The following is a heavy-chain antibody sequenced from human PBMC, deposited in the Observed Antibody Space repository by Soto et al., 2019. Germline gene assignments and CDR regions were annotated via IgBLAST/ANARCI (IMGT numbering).Heavy chain of an antibody. J-gene: IGHJ6*02. CDR3: ARGYCTNGVSTHRYYYYYGMDV. CDR1: GGSVSSVCYY. V-gene: IGHV4-61*01. D-gene: IGHD2-8*01. Sequence: EILSLSFTVAGGSVSSVCYYLSWIRRPPGKGLEWIGYIYYSRSTNYNPSLKSRVTIPVDTSKNQFSLKLSSVTAADTGVYYWARGYCTNGVSTHRYYYYYGMDVWGQGTTVTVSS. CDR2: IYYSRST.